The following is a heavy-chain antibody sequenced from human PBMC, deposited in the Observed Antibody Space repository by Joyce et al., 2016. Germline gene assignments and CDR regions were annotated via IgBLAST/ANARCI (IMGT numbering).Heavy chain of an antibody. D-gene: IGHD2-15*01. CDR3: ARARGCSGRTCHNFDY. J-gene: IGHJ4*02. CDR1: GFTFSAYW. Sequence: EVHLVESGGGLVQPGGSLRLSCAASGFTFSAYWMSWVRQAPGKGLEWVANIKQEGNEKYDVDSVKGRFTISRDNAKNSLYLQMNSLKAEDTAVYYCARARGCSGRTCHNFDYWGQGTLVTVS. V-gene: IGHV3-7*03. CDR2: IKQEGNEK.